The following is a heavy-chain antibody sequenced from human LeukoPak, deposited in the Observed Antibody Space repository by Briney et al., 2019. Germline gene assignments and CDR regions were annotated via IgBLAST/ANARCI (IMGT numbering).Heavy chain of an antibody. J-gene: IGHJ4*02. Sequence: SETLSLTCTVSGGSISSYYWSWIRQPPGKGLEWIGYIYYSGSTNYNPSPKSRVTISVDTSKNQFSLKLSSVTAADTAVYYCARENSYYHYFDYWGQGTLVTVSS. CDR2: IYYSGST. V-gene: IGHV4-59*01. CDR1: GGSISSYY. D-gene: IGHD3-10*01. CDR3: ARENSYYHYFDY.